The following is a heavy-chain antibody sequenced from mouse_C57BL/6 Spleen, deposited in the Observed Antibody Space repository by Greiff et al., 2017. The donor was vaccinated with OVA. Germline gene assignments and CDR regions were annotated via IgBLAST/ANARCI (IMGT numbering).Heavy chain of an antibody. CDR1: GYTFTSYW. D-gene: IGHD2-4*01. J-gene: IGHJ4*01. Sequence: VQLQQPGAELVMPGASVKLSCKASGYTFTSYWMHWVKQRPGQGLEWIGEIDPSDSYTNYNQKFKGKSTLTVDKSSSTAYMQLSSLTSEDSAVYYCARSRSTMTYYAMDYWGQGTSVTVSS. CDR3: ARSRSTMTYYAMDY. CDR2: IDPSDSYT. V-gene: IGHV1-69*01.